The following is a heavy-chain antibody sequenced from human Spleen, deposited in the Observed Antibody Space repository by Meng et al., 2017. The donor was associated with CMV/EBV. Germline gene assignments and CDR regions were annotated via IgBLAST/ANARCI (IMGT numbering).Heavy chain of an antibody. CDR1: GGSFSGYY. J-gene: IGHJ4*02. Sequence: SETLSLTCAVYGGSFSGYYWSWIRQPPGKGREWIGEINHSGSTNYNPSLKSRVTISVDKSKNQFSLKLSSVTAADTAVYFCATLGCSSNSCHSDPFDYWGQGTLVTVSS. CDR3: ATLGCSSNSCHSDPFDY. V-gene: IGHV4-34*01. CDR2: INHSGST. D-gene: IGHD2-2*01.